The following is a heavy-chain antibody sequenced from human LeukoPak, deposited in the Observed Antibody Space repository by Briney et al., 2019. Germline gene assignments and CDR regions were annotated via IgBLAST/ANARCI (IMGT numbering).Heavy chain of an antibody. CDR2: IYYSGST. CDR3: AGGYDFWSGYYTGASWFDP. Sequence: SETLSLTCTVSGGSISSSSYYWGWIRQPPGKGLEWIRSIYYSGSTYYNPSLKSRVTISVDTSKNQFSLKLSSVTAADTAVYYCAGGYDFWSGYYTGASWFDPWGQGTLVTVSS. D-gene: IGHD3-3*01. V-gene: IGHV4-39*07. CDR1: GGSISSSSYY. J-gene: IGHJ5*02.